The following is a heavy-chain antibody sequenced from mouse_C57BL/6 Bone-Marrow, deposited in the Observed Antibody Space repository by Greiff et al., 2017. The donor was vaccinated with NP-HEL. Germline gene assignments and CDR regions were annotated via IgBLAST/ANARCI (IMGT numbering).Heavy chain of an antibody. D-gene: IGHD1-1*02. CDR2: IWRGGST. J-gene: IGHJ4*01. Sequence: VSGFSLTSYGVHWVRQSPGKGLEWLGVIWRGGSTDYNATFMSRLSITKDNSKSQVFFKMNSLQADDTAIYYCAKMGGHAMDYWGQGTSVTVSS. CDR3: AKMGGHAMDY. CDR1: GFSLTSYG. V-gene: IGHV2-5*01.